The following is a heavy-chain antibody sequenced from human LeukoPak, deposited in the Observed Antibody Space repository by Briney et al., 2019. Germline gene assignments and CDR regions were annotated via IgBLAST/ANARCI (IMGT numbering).Heavy chain of an antibody. D-gene: IGHD2-15*01. CDR2: IYHSGST. J-gene: IGHJ4*02. CDR1: GYSISSGYY. V-gene: IGHV4-38-2*02. CDR3: ARGSTVVAVTDY. Sequence: SETLSLTCTVSGYSISSGYYWGWIRQPPGKGLEWIGSIYHSGSTYYNPSLKSRVTISVDTSKNQFSLKLSSVTAADTAVYYCARGSTVVAVTDYWGQGTLVTVSS.